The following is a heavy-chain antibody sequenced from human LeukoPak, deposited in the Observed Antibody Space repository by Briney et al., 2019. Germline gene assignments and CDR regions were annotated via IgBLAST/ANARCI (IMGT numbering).Heavy chain of an antibody. D-gene: IGHD6-13*01. CDR3: AKEKGYSSNWGSYYYGQYV. CDR1: GFSISRYV. V-gene: IGHV3-23*01. J-gene: IGHJ6*02. CDR2: IADNGRTT. Sequence: GGSLRLTCAASGFSISRYVMKWIRQAPGQGLEWVSGIADNGRTTYCAHSVKGRFTISRDNSKVTLYLQMDSLSVEDTAVYYCAKEKGYSSNWGSYYYGQYVWGRVTTVAFS.